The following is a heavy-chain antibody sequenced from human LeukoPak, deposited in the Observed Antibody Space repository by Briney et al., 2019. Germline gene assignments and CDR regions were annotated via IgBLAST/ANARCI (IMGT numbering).Heavy chain of an antibody. Sequence: GGSLRLSCAASGFTFSSYSMNWVRQAPGKGLEWVSSIGTVRRNYIYYADSVKGRFTISSDNAENSLYLQMNSLRAEDAAVYYCARVAPYDILTGYPDFDYWGQGTLVTVSS. CDR2: IGTVRRNYI. V-gene: IGHV3-21*01. D-gene: IGHD3-9*01. J-gene: IGHJ4*02. CDR3: ARVAPYDILTGYPDFDY. CDR1: GFTFSSYS.